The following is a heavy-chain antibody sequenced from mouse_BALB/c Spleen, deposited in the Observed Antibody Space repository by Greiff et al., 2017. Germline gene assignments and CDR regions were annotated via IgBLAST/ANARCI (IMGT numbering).Heavy chain of an antibody. J-gene: IGHJ3*01. D-gene: IGHD2-14*01. CDR3: ARQGYSWFAY. Sequence: EVQGVESGGGLVQPGGSLKLSCAASGFTFSSYTMSWVRQTPEKRLEWVAYISNGGGSTYYPDTVKGRFTISRDNAKNTLYLQMSSLKSEDTAMYYCARQGYSWFAYWGQGTLVTVSA. V-gene: IGHV5-12-2*01. CDR2: ISNGGGST. CDR1: GFTFSSYT.